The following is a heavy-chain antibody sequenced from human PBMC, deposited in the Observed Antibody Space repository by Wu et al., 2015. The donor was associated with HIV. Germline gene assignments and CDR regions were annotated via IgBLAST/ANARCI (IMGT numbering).Heavy chain of an antibody. CDR1: GYTFTSSD. V-gene: IGHV1-8*01. Sequence: VQSGAEVKKPGASVKVSCKTSGYTFTSSDINWVRQATGQGLEWMGWMNPNSGNTGNAQKFQGRVIMTRDNSINTAYMELSSLRSDDTAVYYCVRGLGGSGYSYWGQGTLVTVSS. CDR3: VRGLGGSGYSY. J-gene: IGHJ4*02. D-gene: IGHD3-3*01. CDR2: MNPNSGNT.